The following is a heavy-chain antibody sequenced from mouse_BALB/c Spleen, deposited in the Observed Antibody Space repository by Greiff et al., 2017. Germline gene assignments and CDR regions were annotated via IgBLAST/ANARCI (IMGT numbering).Heavy chain of an antibody. CDR3: ASGHGNSYFDY. CDR2: IDPANGNT. D-gene: IGHD2-1*01. Sequence: EVQLQESGAELVKPGASVKLSCTASGFNIKDTYMHWVKQRPEQGLEWIGRIDPANGNTKYDPKFQGKATITADISSNTAYLQLSSLTSEDTAVYYCASGHGNSYFDYWGQGTTLTVSS. V-gene: IGHV14-3*02. J-gene: IGHJ2*01. CDR1: GFNIKDTY.